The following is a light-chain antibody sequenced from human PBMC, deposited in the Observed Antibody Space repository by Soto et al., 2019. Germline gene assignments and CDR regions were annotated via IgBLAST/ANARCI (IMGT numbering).Light chain of an antibody. CDR3: QQYYSNPLT. V-gene: IGKV1-8*01. Sequence: IQMTQSPSSLSASVEDRVTITCRGSQGISNYLAWYQQKPGKAPKLLIYAASTLQSGVPSRFSGSGSGTDFTLTISSLQSEDFATYYCQQYYSNPLTFGQGTKVDIK. J-gene: IGKJ1*01. CDR1: QGISNY. CDR2: AAS.